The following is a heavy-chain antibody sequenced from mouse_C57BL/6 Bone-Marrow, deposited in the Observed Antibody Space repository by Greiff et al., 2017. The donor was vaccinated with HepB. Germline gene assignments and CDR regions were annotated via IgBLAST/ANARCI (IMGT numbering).Heavy chain of an antibody. CDR2: IWSGGST. V-gene: IGHV2-2*01. CDR1: GFSLTSYG. CDR3: ARNRGVVARDWYFDV. D-gene: IGHD1-1*01. Sequence: VQLVESGPGLVQPSQSLSITCTVSGFSLTSYGVHWVRQSPGKGLEWLGVIWSGGSTDYNAAFISRLSISKDNSKSQVFFKMNSLQADDTAIYYCARNRGVVARDWYFDVWGTGTTVTVSS. J-gene: IGHJ1*03.